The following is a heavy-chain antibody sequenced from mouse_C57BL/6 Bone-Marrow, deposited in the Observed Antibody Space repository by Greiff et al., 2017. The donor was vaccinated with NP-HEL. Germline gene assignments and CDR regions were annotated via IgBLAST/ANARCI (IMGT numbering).Heavy chain of an antibody. D-gene: IGHD1-1*01. CDR2: INPSSGYT. CDR1: GYTFTSYW. J-gene: IGHJ2*01. Sequence: VQLQQSGAELAKPGASVKLSCKASGYTFTSYWMHWVKQRPGQGLEWIGYINPSSGYTKYNQKFKDKATLTADKSSSTAYMQLSSLTYDYSAFSYYSSEVYYCSNVFDYWGQGTTLTVSS. CDR3: SSEVYYCSNVFDY. V-gene: IGHV1-7*01.